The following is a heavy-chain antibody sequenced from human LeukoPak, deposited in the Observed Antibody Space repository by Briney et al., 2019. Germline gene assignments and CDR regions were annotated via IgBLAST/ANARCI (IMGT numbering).Heavy chain of an antibody. Sequence: KPGGSLRLSCAASGFTFRYAWMTWVRQAPGKGLEWLSYINSDGTNIYYADSVKGRFTVSRDNAKKSLYLQMNSLRDEDTAVYYCARGVHVAVVTAPFDSWGQGTLVTVSS. J-gene: IGHJ4*02. D-gene: IGHD2-21*02. CDR1: GFTFRYAW. V-gene: IGHV3-11*04. CDR3: ARGVHVAVVTAPFDS. CDR2: INSDGTNI.